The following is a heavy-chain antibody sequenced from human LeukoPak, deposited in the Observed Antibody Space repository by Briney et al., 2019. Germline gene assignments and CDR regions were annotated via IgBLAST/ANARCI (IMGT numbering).Heavy chain of an antibody. CDR3: ARVGGSESYSYTFDY. J-gene: IGHJ4*02. CDR2: IYYSGST. Sequence: PSETLSLTCTVSGGSISSSSYYWGWIRQPPGKGLEWIGSIYYSGSTYYNPSLKSRVTISVDTSKNQFSLKLSSVTAADTAVYYCARVGGSESYSYTFDYWGQGTLVTVSS. V-gene: IGHV4-39*07. D-gene: IGHD1-26*01. CDR1: GGSISSSSYY.